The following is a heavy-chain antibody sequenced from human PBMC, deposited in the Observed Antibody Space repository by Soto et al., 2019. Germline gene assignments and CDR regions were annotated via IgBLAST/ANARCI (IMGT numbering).Heavy chain of an antibody. CDR2: ISCDSDTI. CDR3: ANDMTPNYSDSNAYAACDK. D-gene: IGHD3-22*01. V-gene: IGHV3-9*01. Sequence: EVQLVEAGGGLVQPGRSLRLSCAGSGFTFDDYAMHWVRQAAGKGLEWVSGISCDSDTIEYADSVQGRFTISRDNAKNSLYLPMNSLSLENTALYFWANDMTPNYSDSNAYAACDKWGLGTMITVSS. J-gene: IGHJ3*02. CDR1: GFTFDDYA.